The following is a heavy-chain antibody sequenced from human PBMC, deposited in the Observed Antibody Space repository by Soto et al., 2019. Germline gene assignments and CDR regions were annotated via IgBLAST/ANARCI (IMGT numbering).Heavy chain of an antibody. CDR3: AGDGGYYGMDV. J-gene: IGHJ6*02. D-gene: IGHD3-16*01. Sequence: QVQLVQSGAEVKKPGASVKVSCKASGYTFTSYGISWVRQAPGQGLEWTGWISAYSGNTNYAQKLQGRVTMTTVTSTSTAYMELRSLRSDDTAVYYCAGDGGYYGMDVWGQGTTVTVSS. V-gene: IGHV1-18*01. CDR1: GYTFTSYG. CDR2: ISAYSGNT.